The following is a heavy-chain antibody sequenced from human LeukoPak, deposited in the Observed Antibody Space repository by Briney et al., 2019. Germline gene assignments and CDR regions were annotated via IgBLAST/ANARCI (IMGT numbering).Heavy chain of an antibody. J-gene: IGHJ4*02. D-gene: IGHD3-22*01. CDR3: ARHPYYYDSSGYYYSIDY. V-gene: IGHV4-4*07. CDR2: IFSSGST. Sequence: SETLSLTCTVSGGSMTSYYWSWIRQPAGKGLEWIGRIFSSGSTNYNPSLESRVTMSVDTSKSQFSLKLSSVTAADTAVYYCARHPYYYDSSGYYYSIDYWGQGTLVTVSS. CDR1: GGSMTSYY.